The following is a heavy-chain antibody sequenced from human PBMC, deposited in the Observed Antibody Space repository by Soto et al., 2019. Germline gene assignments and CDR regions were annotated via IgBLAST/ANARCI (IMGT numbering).Heavy chain of an antibody. Sequence: PGESLKISCKTSGHRFTTCWISWVRQMPGKGLEYMGKINPTDSETNYSPSFEGHVTFSVDRSTSTAYVRWNSLKASDTAMYYCASPTMTSTSFYYAMDVWGQGTTVTVSS. V-gene: IGHV5-10-1*01. CDR3: ASPTMTSTSFYYAMDV. CDR2: INPTDSET. D-gene: IGHD4-17*01. J-gene: IGHJ6*02. CDR1: GHRFTTCW.